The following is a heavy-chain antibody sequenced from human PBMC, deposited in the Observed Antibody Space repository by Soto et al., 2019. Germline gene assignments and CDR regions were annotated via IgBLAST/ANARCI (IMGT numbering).Heavy chain of an antibody. CDR3: AKQHSDLVIGAVDV. V-gene: IGHV3-30*18. CDR1: GFMFSSFG. J-gene: IGHJ3*01. D-gene: IGHD4-4*01. Sequence: QMQLVESGGGVVQPGRSLRLSCAASGFMFSSFGIHWVRQAPGKGLEWVAVISYDGTYQYYDDSVKGRFTISRDNSGNTVSLQMNSLRPEDTAFYYCAKQHSDLVIGAVDVWGPGAVVPDSS. CDR2: ISYDGTYQ.